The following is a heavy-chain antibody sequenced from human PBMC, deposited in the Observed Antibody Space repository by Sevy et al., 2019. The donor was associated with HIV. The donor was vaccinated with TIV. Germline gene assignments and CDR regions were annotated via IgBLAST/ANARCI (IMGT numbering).Heavy chain of an antibody. Sequence: GGSLRLSCAASGFTFSSYAMSWVRRAPGKGLEWVSALSGSGGSTDYADSVKGRFTISRDNSKNTLYLQMNSLRAEDTAVYYCAKDTSYDSSGFFDYWDQGTLVTVSS. CDR1: GFTFSSYA. D-gene: IGHD3-22*01. CDR3: AKDTSYDSSGFFDY. J-gene: IGHJ4*02. V-gene: IGHV3-23*01. CDR2: LSGSGGST.